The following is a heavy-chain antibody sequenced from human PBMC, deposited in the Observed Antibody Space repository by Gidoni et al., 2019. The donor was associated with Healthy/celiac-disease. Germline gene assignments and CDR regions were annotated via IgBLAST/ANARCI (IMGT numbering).Heavy chain of an antibody. J-gene: IGHJ4*02. V-gene: IGHV4-34*01. CDR3: ARVRMVRGVIRLNTGFDY. CDR1: GGSFSGYY. Sequence: QVQLHQWCAGLLQPSETLSLTCAVYGGSFSGYYCSWIRQPPGKGLEWIGEINHSGSTNYNPSLKSRVNISVDTSKNQFSLKLSSVTAADTAVYYCARVRMVRGVIRLNTGFDYWGQGTLVTVSS. D-gene: IGHD3-10*01. CDR2: INHSGST.